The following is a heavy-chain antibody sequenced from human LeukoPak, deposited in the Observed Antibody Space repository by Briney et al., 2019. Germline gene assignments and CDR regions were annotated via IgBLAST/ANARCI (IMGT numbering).Heavy chain of an antibody. Sequence: SVKVSCKASGGTFSSYAISWVRHAPGQGLEWMGGIIPIFGTANYAQKFQGRVTITADESTSTAYMELSSLRSEDTAVYYCARGPHPHMFWVSDHWGQGTLVTVSS. D-gene: IGHD3-10*02. CDR3: ARGPHPHMFWVSDH. CDR1: GGTFSSYA. V-gene: IGHV1-69*01. CDR2: IIPIFGTA. J-gene: IGHJ4*02.